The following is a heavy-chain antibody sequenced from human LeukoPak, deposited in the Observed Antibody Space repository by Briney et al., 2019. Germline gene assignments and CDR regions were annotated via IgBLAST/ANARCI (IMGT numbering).Heavy chain of an antibody. J-gene: IGHJ4*02. CDR3: ARSLDSSCFDY. CDR2: IYPGDSNI. Sequence: GESLKISCKSSGDIFTSYWIGWVRQMPGKGLEWMGIIYPGDSNIKYSPSFQGQVTISADESINTVYLQWSSLKASDTAMYYCARSLDSSCFDYWGQGTLVTVSS. D-gene: IGHD3/OR15-3a*01. V-gene: IGHV5-51*01. CDR1: GDIFTSYW.